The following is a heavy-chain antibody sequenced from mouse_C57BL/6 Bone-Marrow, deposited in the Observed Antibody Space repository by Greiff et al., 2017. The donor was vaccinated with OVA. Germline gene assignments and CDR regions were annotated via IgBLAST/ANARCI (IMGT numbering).Heavy chain of an antibody. J-gene: IGHJ1*03. CDR1: GYSITSDY. D-gene: IGHD2-4*01. Sequence: EVQLKESGPGLAKPSQTLSLTCSVTGYSITSDYWNWIRKFPGNKLEYMGYISYSGSTYYNPSLKSRISITRDTSKNQYYLQLNSVTTEDTATYYCASGGYDYGGVYWYFDVWGTGTTVTVSS. CDR3: ASGGYDYGGVYWYFDV. V-gene: IGHV3-8*01. CDR2: ISYSGST.